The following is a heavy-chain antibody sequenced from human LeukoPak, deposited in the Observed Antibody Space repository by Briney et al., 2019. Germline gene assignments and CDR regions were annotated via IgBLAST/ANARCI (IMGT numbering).Heavy chain of an antibody. CDR2: ISSTSIYK. J-gene: IGHJ4*02. CDR1: GFTFSSCS. Sequence: PGGSLRLSCAASGFTFSSCSMNWVRQAPGKGLEWVSSISSTSIYKYYADSVKGRFTISRDNAKDSLFLQMNSLRAEDTAIYYCARDPRIYCTNGICRDDYFDNWGQGTLVTVSS. D-gene: IGHD2-8*01. CDR3: ARDPRIYCTNGICRDDYFDN. V-gene: IGHV3-21*01.